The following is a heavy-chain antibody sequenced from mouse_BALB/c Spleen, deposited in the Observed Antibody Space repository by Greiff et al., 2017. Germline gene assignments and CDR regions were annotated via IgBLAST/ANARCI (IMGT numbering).Heavy chain of an antibody. CDR2: ISYDGSN. V-gene: IGHV3-6*02. J-gene: IGHJ4*01. CDR1: GYSITSGYY. CDR3: ARYYYGRRGAMDY. D-gene: IGHD1-1*01. Sequence: EVQLQQSGPGLVKPSQSLSLTCSVTGYSITSGYYWNWIRQFPGNKLEWMGYISYDGSNNYNPSLKNRISITRDTSKNQFFLKLNSVTTEDTATYYCARYYYGRRGAMDYWGQGTSVTVSS.